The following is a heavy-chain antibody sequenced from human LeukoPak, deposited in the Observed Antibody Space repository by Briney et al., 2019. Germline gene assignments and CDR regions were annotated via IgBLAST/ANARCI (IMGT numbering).Heavy chain of an antibody. J-gene: IGHJ4*02. V-gene: IGHV4-34*01. Sequence: SETLSLTCAVYGGSFSGYYWSWIRQPPGKGLEWIGEINHSGSTNYNPSLKSRVTISVDTSKNQFSLKLSSVTAADTAVYYCARSGDDILTGYPYYFDYWGQGTLVTVSS. CDR3: ARSGDDILTGYPYYFDY. CDR1: GGSFSGYY. CDR2: INHSGST. D-gene: IGHD3-9*01.